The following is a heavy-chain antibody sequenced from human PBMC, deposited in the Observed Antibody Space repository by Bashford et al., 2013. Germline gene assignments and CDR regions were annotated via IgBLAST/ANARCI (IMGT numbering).Heavy chain of an antibody. V-gene: IGHV1-8*01. Sequence: ASVKVSCKASGYTFTSYDINWVRQATGQGLEWMGWMNPNSGNTGYAQKFQGRVTMTRNTSISTAYMELSSLRSEDTAVYYCASHLHSSGYYGGSEKPNYWGQGTLVTVSS. D-gene: IGHD3-22*01. J-gene: IGHJ4*02. CDR2: MNPNSGNT. CDR1: GYTFTSYD. CDR3: ASHLHSSGYYGGSEKPNY.